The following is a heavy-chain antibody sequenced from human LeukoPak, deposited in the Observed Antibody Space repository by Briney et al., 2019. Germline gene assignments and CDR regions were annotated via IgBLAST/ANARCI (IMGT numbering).Heavy chain of an antibody. Sequence: PGGSLRLSCAASGFSFSNYWMSWVRQAPGKGLEWVASIKQDGSEKYYVDSVKGRFTISRDNAKNSLYLQMISLRAEDTAVYYCARGGHGDWGQGTLVTVSS. D-gene: IGHD3-10*01. CDR3: ARGGHGD. J-gene: IGHJ4*02. CDR2: IKQDGSEK. V-gene: IGHV3-7*01. CDR1: GFSFSNYW.